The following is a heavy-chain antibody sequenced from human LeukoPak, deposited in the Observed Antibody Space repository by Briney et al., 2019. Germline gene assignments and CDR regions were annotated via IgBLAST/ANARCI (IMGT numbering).Heavy chain of an antibody. CDR3: ARGPYGSGSYYRWYYYYMDV. CDR1: GGTFSSYA. D-gene: IGHD3-10*01. V-gene: IGHV1-69*05. J-gene: IGHJ6*03. CDR2: IIPIFGTA. Sequence: ASVKVSCKASGGTFSSYAISWVRQAPGQGLEWMGGIIPIFGTANCAQKFQGRVTITTDESTSTAYMELSSLRSEDTAVYYCARGPYGSGSYYRWYYYYMDVWGKGTTVTVSS.